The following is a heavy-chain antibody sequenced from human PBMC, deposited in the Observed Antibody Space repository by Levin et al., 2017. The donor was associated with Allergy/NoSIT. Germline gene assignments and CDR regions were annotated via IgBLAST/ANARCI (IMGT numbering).Heavy chain of an antibody. V-gene: IGHV3-23*01. Sequence: GGSLRLSCAASGFTFSSYAMSWVRQAPGKGLEWVSAISGSGGSTYYADSVKGRFTISRDNSKNTLYLQMNSLRAEDTAVYYCAKTPHYSSSWGSYFDYWGQGTLVTVSS. J-gene: IGHJ4*02. CDR1: GFTFSSYA. CDR2: ISGSGGST. CDR3: AKTPHYSSSWGSYFDY. D-gene: IGHD6-13*01.